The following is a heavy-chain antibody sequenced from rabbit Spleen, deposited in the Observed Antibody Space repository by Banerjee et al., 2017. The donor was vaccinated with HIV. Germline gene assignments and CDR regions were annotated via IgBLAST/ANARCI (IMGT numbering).Heavy chain of an antibody. Sequence: QQLVESGGGLVKPGASLTLTCKASGFSFNSGYDMCWVRQAPGKGLEWIACIDTGSSGNTYYASWAKGRFTITRSTSLNTVTLQLNSLTLADTATYFCARGVVGSGYAFDLWGPGTLVTVS. CDR3: ARGVVGSGYAFDL. D-gene: IGHD1-1*01. CDR2: IDTGSSGNT. CDR1: GFSFNSGYD. V-gene: IGHV1S40*01. J-gene: IGHJ2*01.